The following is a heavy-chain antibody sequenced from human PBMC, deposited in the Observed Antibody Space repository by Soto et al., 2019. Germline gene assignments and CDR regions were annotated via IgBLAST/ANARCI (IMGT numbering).Heavy chain of an antibody. D-gene: IGHD6-19*01. CDR3: ARDRLATVAVNHYYYYGMDV. Sequence: GASVKVFCKASGYTFTGYYMHWVRQAPGQGLEWMGWINPNSGGTNYAQKFQGWVTMTRDTSISTAYMELSRLRSDDTAVYYCARDRLATVAVNHYYYYGMDVWGQGTTVTVSS. CDR1: GYTFTGYY. J-gene: IGHJ6*02. V-gene: IGHV1-2*04. CDR2: INPNSGGT.